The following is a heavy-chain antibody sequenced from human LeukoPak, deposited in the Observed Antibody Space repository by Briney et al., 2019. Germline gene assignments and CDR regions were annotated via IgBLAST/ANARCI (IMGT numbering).Heavy chain of an antibody. D-gene: IGHD3-10*01. Sequence: HAGGSLRLSCAASGFTFSSYWMHWVRQAPGKGLVWVSRIYIDGSTTSYADYVKGRFTISRDNAKNTLYLQMNSLRVEDTAVYYCARGEYAFDYWGQGTLVTVSS. V-gene: IGHV3-74*01. CDR3: ARGEYAFDY. J-gene: IGHJ4*02. CDR2: IYIDGSTT. CDR1: GFTFSSYW.